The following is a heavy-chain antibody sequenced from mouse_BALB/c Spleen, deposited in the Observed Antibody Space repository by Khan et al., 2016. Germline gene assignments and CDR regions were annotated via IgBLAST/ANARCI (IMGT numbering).Heavy chain of an antibody. J-gene: IGHJ3*01. CDR1: GYTFTNYG. CDR2: INTYTGEP. D-gene: IGHD2-4*01. Sequence: QIQLVQSGPELKKPGETVKISCKASGYTFTNYGMNWVKQAPGKGLKWMGWINTYTGEPTYADDFKGRFAFSLDTSASTAYLQINNLKNEDTATYFCARSSIYYDYDGFAYWGQGTLVTVSA. V-gene: IGHV9-3-1*01. CDR3: ARSSIYYDYDGFAY.